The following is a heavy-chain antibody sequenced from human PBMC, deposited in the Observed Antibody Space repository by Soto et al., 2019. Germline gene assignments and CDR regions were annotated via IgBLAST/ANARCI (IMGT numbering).Heavy chain of an antibody. D-gene: IGHD2-15*01. V-gene: IGHV3-11*01. CDR3: ASGWGFCSGGSCPDAFDI. Sequence: GGSLRLSCAASGFTFSDYYMSWIRQAPGKALEWVSYISSSGSTIYYADSVKGRFTISRDNAKNSLYLQMNSLRAEDTAVYYCASGWGFCSGGSCPDAFDIWGQGTMVTVSS. J-gene: IGHJ3*02. CDR2: ISSSGSTI. CDR1: GFTFSDYY.